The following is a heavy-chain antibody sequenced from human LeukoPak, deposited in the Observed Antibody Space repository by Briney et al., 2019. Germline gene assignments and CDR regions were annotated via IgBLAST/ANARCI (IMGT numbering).Heavy chain of an antibody. CDR2: FDPEDAET. V-gene: IGHV1-24*01. CDR1: GYTLTEFS. D-gene: IGHD2-2*01. J-gene: IGHJ3*02. Sequence: ASVKVSCKVSGYTLTEFSMHWVRQAPGKGLEWMGGFDPEDAETIYAQKFQGRVTMTEDTSTDTAYMELRSLRSEDTAVYYCAVLGYCSSTSCYPPGFDAFDIWGQGTMVTVSS. CDR3: AVLGYCSSTSCYPPGFDAFDI.